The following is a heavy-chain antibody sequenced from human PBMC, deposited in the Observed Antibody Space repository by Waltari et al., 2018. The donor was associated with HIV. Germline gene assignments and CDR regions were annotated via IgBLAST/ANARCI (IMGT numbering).Heavy chain of an antibody. Sequence: QLHLQESGPGLVTPSETLSLTCPVSGGSISSSSYYWGWIRQPPGKGLEWIGSIYYSGSTYYNPSLKSRVTISVDTSKNQFSLKLSSVTAADTAVYYCARVPYYYDSSGYTVWGQGTLVTVSS. CDR1: GGSISSSSYY. V-gene: IGHV4-39*07. J-gene: IGHJ4*02. CDR2: IYYSGST. CDR3: ARVPYYYDSSGYTV. D-gene: IGHD3-22*01.